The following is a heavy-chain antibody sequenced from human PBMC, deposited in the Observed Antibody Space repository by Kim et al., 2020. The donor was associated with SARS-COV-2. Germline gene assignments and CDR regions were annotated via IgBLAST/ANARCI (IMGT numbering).Heavy chain of an antibody. CDR2: IIPIFGIA. J-gene: IGHJ3*02. Sequence: SVKVSCKASGGTFSSYAISWVRQAPGQGLEWMGRIIPIFGIANYAQKFQGRVTITADKSTSTAYMELSSLRSEDTAVYYCARDWYRRDYYDSSGSPPAEAADAFDIWGQGTMVTVSS. V-gene: IGHV1-69*04. CDR3: ARDWYRRDYYDSSGSPPAEAADAFDI. D-gene: IGHD3-22*01. CDR1: GGTFSSYA.